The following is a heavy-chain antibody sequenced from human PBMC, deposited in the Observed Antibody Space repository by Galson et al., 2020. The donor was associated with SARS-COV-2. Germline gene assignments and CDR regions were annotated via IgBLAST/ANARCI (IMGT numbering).Heavy chain of an antibody. CDR2: IYYSGTT. J-gene: IGHJ4*02. CDR1: GGSMSSFY. V-gene: IGHV4-59*01. CDR3: ARGGWSLDY. Sequence: SETLSLTCTASGGSMSSFYWSWIRQSPGKGLEWIGYIYYSGTTNYNPSLKSRVSISVDTSKNQFSLKLNSVTAADTAVYYCARGGWSLDYWGRGTLVTVSS.